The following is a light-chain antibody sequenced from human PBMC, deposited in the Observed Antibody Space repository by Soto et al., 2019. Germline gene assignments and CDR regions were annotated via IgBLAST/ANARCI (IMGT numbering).Light chain of an antibody. CDR1: QSVSSCH. V-gene: IGKV3-20*01. J-gene: IGKJ2*01. Sequence: EIVLTQSPGTLSLSRGERATLSCRASQSVSSCHLAWYQQKPGQAPRLLIYGASSRATGIPDRFSGSGSGTDFTLSISRLEPEDFAVYYCQQYNSSPPRYTFGQGTKLEIK. CDR2: GAS. CDR3: QQYNSSPPRYT.